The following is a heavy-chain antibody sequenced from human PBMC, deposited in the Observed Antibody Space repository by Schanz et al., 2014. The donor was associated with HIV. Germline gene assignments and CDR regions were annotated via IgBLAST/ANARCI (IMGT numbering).Heavy chain of an antibody. CDR2: IIPIFGTS. D-gene: IGHD2-8*01. CDR3: ANSGYCTSGICYTRGNGMDV. Sequence: QVQVVQSGAELKKPGSSVRVSCKTSGGTFSSYSLSWVRQAPGQGLEWMGGIIPIFGTSNYAQKFQGRVTIAGDESTSTACMELSSLRAEDTAVYYCANSGYCTSGICYTRGNGMDVWGQGPTVTVSS. CDR1: GGTFSSYS. J-gene: IGHJ6*02. V-gene: IGHV1-69*01.